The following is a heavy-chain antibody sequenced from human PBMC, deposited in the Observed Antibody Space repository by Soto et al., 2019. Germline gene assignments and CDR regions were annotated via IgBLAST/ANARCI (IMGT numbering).Heavy chain of an antibody. D-gene: IGHD5-18*01. CDR3: AGGYSYGAPNWFDP. CDR2: IYYSGST. CDR1: GGSISSGGYY. Sequence: PSETLSLTCTVSGGSISSGGYYWSWIRQHPGKGLEWIGYIYYSGSTYYNPSLKSRVTISVDTSKNQFSLKLSSVTAADTAVYYCAGGYSYGAPNWFDPWGQGTLVTVSS. J-gene: IGHJ5*02. V-gene: IGHV4-31*03.